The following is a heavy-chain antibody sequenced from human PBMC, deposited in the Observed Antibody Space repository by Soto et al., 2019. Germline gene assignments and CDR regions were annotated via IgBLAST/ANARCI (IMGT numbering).Heavy chain of an antibody. J-gene: IGHJ6*02. CDR3: AGTCITMVRGSTHYGMDV. CDR1: GGSIGSSSYY. Sequence: TSETLSLTCTVSGGSIGSSSYYWGWIRQPPGKGLEWIGSIYYSGSTYYNPSLKSRVTISVDTSKNQFSLKLSSVTAADTAVYYCAGTCITMVRGSTHYGMDVWGQGTTVTVSS. D-gene: IGHD3-10*01. CDR2: IYYSGST. V-gene: IGHV4-39*01.